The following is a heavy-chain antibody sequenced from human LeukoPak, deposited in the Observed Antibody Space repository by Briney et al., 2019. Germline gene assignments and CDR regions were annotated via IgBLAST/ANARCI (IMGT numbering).Heavy chain of an antibody. D-gene: IGHD3-3*01. CDR3: ARDQGYDYDFWSGYLDY. J-gene: IGHJ4*02. CDR2: ISAYNGNT. V-gene: IGHV1-18*01. CDR1: GYTFTSYG. Sequence: GASVKVSCKASGYTFTSYGISWVRQAPGQGLEWMGWISAYNGNTNYAQKLQGRVTMTTDTFTSTAYMELRSLRSDDTAVYYCARDQGYDYDFWSGYLDYWGQGTLVTVSS.